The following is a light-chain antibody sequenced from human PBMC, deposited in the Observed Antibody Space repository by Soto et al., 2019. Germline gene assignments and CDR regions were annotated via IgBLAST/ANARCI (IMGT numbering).Light chain of an antibody. V-gene: IGKV3-20*01. J-gene: IGKJ1*01. CDR2: AAS. CDR1: QSLNSNH. CDR3: QQFYRYPWT. Sequence: EIVLTQSPGTLSVSPGERATLSCRASQSLNSNHLAWYQQKPGQAPSLLIYAASSRATGIPDRFSGSGSGTDFTLTISGLKPEDSAIYYCQQFYRYPWTFGQGTKVEIK.